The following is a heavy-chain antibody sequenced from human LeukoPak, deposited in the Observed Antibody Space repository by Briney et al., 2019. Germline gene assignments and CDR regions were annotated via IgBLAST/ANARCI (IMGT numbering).Heavy chain of an antibody. CDR3: AKESHRYCANAIRYDKSTWWDY. J-gene: IGHJ4*02. D-gene: IGHD2-8*01. CDR1: GFTFSSYA. CDR2: FSSSGGRT. Sequence: PGGSLRLSCAASGFTFSSYAMSWVRQAPGKGLEWVSAFSSSGGRTYYADSVKGRFTISRDTSKNTLNLQMNSLRAEDTAVYYCAKESHRYCANAIRYDKSTWWDYWGQGTLVTVSS. V-gene: IGHV3-23*01.